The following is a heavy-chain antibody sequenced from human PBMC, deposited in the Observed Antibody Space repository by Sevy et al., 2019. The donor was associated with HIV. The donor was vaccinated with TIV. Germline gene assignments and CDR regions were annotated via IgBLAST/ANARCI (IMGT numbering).Heavy chain of an antibody. J-gene: IGHJ4*02. D-gene: IGHD6-13*01. CDR2: VKSDVYGGTV. CDR3: TRWKAAQSIFDY. Sequence: SLRLSCTASGFTFGDYCMSWVRQAPAKGLEWVAFVKSDVYGGTVDHAASVRGRFVISRDDSKTFAYLQMNDLKTEDTGVYYCTRWKAAQSIFDYWGQGALVTVSS. V-gene: IGHV3-49*04. CDR1: GFTFGDYC.